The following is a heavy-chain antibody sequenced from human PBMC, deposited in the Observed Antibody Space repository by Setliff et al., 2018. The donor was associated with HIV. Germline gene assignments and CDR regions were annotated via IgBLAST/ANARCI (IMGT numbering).Heavy chain of an antibody. D-gene: IGHD3-10*01. CDR1: GFNFRSYG. J-gene: IGHJ4*01. CDR2: IGSSNHGI. Sequence: GGSLRLSCAASGFNFRSYGMAWVRQAPGKGLDWVAHIGSSNHGIHYTASVQGRFTVSRDNANNLLFLQMNNLRVEDTAVYYFASFFGDYGYWGHGTQVTVSS. V-gene: IGHV3-48*04. CDR3: ASFFGDYGY.